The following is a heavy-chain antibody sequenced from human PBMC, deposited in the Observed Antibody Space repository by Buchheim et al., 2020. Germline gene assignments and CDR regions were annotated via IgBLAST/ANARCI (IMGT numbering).Heavy chain of an antibody. CDR1: GFTFSSYW. J-gene: IGHJ4*02. V-gene: IGHV3-7*01. D-gene: IGHD6-13*01. CDR2: IKQDGSEK. Sequence: EVQLVESGGGLVQPGGSLRLSCAASGFTFSSYWMSWVRQAPGKGLEWVANIKQDGSEKYHVDSVRGRFTISRDNAKNSLYLQMNSLRAEDTAVYYYARSSPYSSRPVLYYFDYWGQGTL. CDR3: ARSSPYSSRPVLYYFDY.